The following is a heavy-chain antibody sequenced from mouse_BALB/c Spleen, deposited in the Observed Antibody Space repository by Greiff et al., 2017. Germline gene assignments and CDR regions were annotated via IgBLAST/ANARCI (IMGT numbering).Heavy chain of an antibody. CDR1: GYSITSDYA. Sequence: EVQRVESGPGLVKPSQSLSLTCTVTGYSITSDYAWNWIRQFPGNKLEWMGYISYSGSTSYNPSLKSRISITRDTSKNQFFLQLNSVTTEDTATYYCASYYGYSYWGQGTTLTVSS. D-gene: IGHD1-2*01. CDR2: ISYSGST. J-gene: IGHJ2*01. V-gene: IGHV3-2*02. CDR3: ASYYGYSY.